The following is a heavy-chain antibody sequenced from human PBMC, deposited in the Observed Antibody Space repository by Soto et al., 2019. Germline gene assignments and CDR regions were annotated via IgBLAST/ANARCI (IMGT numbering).Heavy chain of an antibody. D-gene: IGHD4-17*01. CDR3: AKDLSMWPHYAFDS. V-gene: IGHV3-23*01. CDR2: ISTNGDTA. J-gene: IGHJ5*01. CDR1: GFTFSNYG. Sequence: LRLSCAASGFTFSNYGMNWVRQAPGKGLEWVSGISTNGDTANYADSVKGRFTISRDNSKNALYMQMNGLRPEDTAVYYCAKDLSMWPHYAFDSWGQGTLVTVSS.